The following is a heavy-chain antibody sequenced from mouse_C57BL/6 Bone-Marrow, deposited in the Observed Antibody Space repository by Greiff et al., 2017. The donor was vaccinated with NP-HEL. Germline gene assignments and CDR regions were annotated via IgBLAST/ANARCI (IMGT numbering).Heavy chain of an antibody. Sequence: QVQLQQSGAELVRPGASVTLSCKASGYTFTDYEMHWVKQTPVHGLEWIGAIDPETGGTAYNQKFKGKAILTADKSSSTAYMELRSLTSEDSAVYYCTREIMVRVFAYWGQGTLVTVSA. CDR1: GYTFTDYE. CDR3: TREIMVRVFAY. V-gene: IGHV1-15*01. D-gene: IGHD2-2*01. J-gene: IGHJ3*01. CDR2: IDPETGGT.